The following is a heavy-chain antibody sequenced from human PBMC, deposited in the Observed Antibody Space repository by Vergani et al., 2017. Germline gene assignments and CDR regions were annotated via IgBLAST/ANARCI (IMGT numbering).Heavy chain of an antibody. J-gene: IGHJ6*02. CDR3: AGVGTTSPPRGYYYYGMDV. Sequence: QVQLVQSGAEVKKPGSSVKVSCKASGGTFSSYTISWVRQAPGQGLEWMGRIIPILGIANYAQKFQGRVTITADKSTSTDYMKLSSLRSEDTAVYYCAGVGTTSPPRGYYYYGMDVWGQGTTVTVSS. D-gene: IGHD2-2*01. CDR1: GGTFSSYT. CDR2: IIPILGIA. V-gene: IGHV1-69*02.